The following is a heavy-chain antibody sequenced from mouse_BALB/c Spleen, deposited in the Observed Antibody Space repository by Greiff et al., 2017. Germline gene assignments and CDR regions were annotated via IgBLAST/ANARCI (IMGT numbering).Heavy chain of an antibody. J-gene: IGHJ3*01. Sequence: EVQLVESGGGLVKPGGSLKLSCAASGYTFSDYYMYWVRQTPEQRLEWVATISACGSYTYYPDSVKGRFTISRDNAKNNLYLQMSSLTSEDTAMYYCARAGPDYYGNYGAYWGQGTLVTVSA. D-gene: IGHD2-1*01. V-gene: IGHV5-4*02. CDR2: ISACGSYT. CDR1: GYTFSDYY. CDR3: ARAGPDYYGNYGAY.